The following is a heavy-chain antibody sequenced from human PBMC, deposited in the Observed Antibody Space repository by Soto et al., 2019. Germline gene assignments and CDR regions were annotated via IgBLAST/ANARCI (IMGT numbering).Heavy chain of an antibody. D-gene: IGHD1-7*01. V-gene: IGHV3-53*01. J-gene: IGHJ4*02. CDR2: IYSGGST. CDR3: ARGSFNWNYDEYYFDY. Sequence: EVQLVESGGGLIQPGGSLRLSCAASGFTVSSNYMSWVRQAPGKGLEWVSVIYSGGSTYYADSVKGRFTISRDNSKNTLYLQMNSLRAEDTAVYYCARGSFNWNYDEYYFDYWGQGTLVTVSS. CDR1: GFTVSSNY.